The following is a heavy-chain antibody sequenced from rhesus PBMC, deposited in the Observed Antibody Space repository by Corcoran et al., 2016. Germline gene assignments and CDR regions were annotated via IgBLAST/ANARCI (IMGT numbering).Heavy chain of an antibody. D-gene: IGHD2-21*01. CDR2: IYGGRRRP. Sequence: QVQLQESGPGLVKPSETLSLTCAVSGYSLSSGYGWGWIRQPPGTGLDWIGRIYGGRRRPSYNASLKSRVTVSKDTSKNQFSRKLCSVTAADTAVYYCARAYCTGSGCYARFDVWGPGVLVTVSS. CDR3: ARAYCTGSGCYARFDV. J-gene: IGHJ5-1*01. V-gene: IGHV4-127*01. CDR1: GYSLSSGYG.